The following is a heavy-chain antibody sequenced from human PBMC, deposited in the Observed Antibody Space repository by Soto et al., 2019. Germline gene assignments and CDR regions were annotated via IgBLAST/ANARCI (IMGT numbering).Heavy chain of an antibody. CDR1: GFTFSSYA. CDR3: ARSYSSSGDYFDY. Sequence: QVQLVESGGGVVQPGRSLRLSCAASGFTFSSYAMHWVRQAPGKGLEWVAVISYDGSNKYYADSVKGRFTISRDNSTNTLYLQMNSLRAEDTAVYYCARSYSSSGDYFDYWGQGTLVTVSS. D-gene: IGHD6-6*01. J-gene: IGHJ4*02. V-gene: IGHV3-30-3*01. CDR2: ISYDGSNK.